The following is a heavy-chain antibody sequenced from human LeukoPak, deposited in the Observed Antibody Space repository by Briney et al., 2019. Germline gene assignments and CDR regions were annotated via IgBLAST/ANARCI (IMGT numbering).Heavy chain of an antibody. CDR3: ARERAVQGYCSGGRCYINDY. CDR2: INPNSGGT. Sequence: ASVKVSCKASGYTFTNYYMHWVRQAPGQGLEWMGRINPNSGGTNYAQKFQGRVTMTRDTSISTAYMELTRLTSDDTAVYYCARERAVQGYCSGGRCYINDYWGQGTLVTVSS. V-gene: IGHV1-2*06. CDR1: GYTFTNYY. J-gene: IGHJ4*02. D-gene: IGHD2-15*01.